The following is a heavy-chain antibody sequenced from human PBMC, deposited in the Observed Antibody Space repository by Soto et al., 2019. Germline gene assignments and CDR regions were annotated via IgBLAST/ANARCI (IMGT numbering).Heavy chain of an antibody. D-gene: IGHD3-16*02. CDR2: IYDSGST. Sequence: QVQLQESGPGLVKPSQTLSLTRTVSGGSISSGDYYWSCIRQLPGKGLEWIGYIYDSGSTYYNPSLKRRVTISVDTAQNQFSLKLSSVTAADTAVYYCAEYRVGQAFDIWGQGTMVTVSS. CDR1: GGSISSGDYY. CDR3: AEYRVGQAFDI. V-gene: IGHV4-30-4*01. J-gene: IGHJ3*02.